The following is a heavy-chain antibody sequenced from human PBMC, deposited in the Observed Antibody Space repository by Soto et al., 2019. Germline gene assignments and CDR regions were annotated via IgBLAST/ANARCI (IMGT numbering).Heavy chain of an antibody. V-gene: IGHV4-34*01. CDR3: ARSFYDFWSGYYTGSPSDY. CDR1: GGSFSGYY. D-gene: IGHD3-3*01. J-gene: IGHJ4*02. Sequence: PSETLSLTCAVYGGSFSGYYWSWIRQPPGKGLEWIGEINHSGSTNYNPSLKSRVTISVDTSKNQFSLKLSSVTAADTAVYYCARSFYDFWSGYYTGSPSDYWGQGTLVTVSS. CDR2: INHSGST.